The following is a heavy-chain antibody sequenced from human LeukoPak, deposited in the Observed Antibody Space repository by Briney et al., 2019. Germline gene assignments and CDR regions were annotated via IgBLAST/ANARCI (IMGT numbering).Heavy chain of an antibody. D-gene: IGHD3-9*01. CDR3: ARENIDAGLLRYFDWSPDGEYYFDY. CDR1: GYTLTSYY. J-gene: IGHJ4*02. CDR2: IDPSDGST. Sequence: ASVKVSCKASGYTLTSYYMHWVRQAPGQGREWMGIIDPSDGSTIYAQKFQGRVTMTTDTSTTTAYMDVRSLRSDDTAVYYCARENIDAGLLRYFDWSPDGEYYFDYWGQGTLVTVSS. V-gene: IGHV1-46*01.